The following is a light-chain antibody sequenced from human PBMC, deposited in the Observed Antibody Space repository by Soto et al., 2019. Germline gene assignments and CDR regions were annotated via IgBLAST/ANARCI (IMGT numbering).Light chain of an antibody. CDR1: SSNIGSHY. CDR2: RNN. CDR3: AAWDDSLYVV. Sequence: QSVLTQPPSASGTPGQRVTISCSGSSSNIGSHYLYWYQQLPGTAPKLLIYRNNQRPSGVPDRFSGSKSGTSASLAISGLRSEDEADYYCAAWDDSLYVVFGGGTKLTVL. V-gene: IGLV1-47*01. J-gene: IGLJ2*01.